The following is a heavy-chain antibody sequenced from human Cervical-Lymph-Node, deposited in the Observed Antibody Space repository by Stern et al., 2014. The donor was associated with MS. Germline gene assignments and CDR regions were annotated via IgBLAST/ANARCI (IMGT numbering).Heavy chain of an antibody. Sequence: QVQLVQSGAEVKKPGASVKVSCKASGYRFSTFYLHWLRQAPGQGLQWIGRIAPGRCATNSSQTFQGRLTMTRDRSITTAYLELSGLRSDDTAVYYCARIYCSGDECYHSFDTWGQGTLVTVSS. CDR1: GYRFSTFY. J-gene: IGHJ4*02. CDR2: IAPGRCAT. CDR3: ARIYCSGDECYHSFDT. V-gene: IGHV1-2*06. D-gene: IGHD3-16*02.